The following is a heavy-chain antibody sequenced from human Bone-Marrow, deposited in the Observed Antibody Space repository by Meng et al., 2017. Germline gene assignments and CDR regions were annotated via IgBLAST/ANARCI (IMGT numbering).Heavy chain of an antibody. Sequence: GGSLRLSCVVSGFIVSSNYMSWVRQAPGKGLEWVSYISSSGSTIYYADSVKGRFTISRDNAKNSLYLQMNSLRAEDTAVYYCVRNAKLKYCSGGSCYGYFDYWGQGTLVTVSS. CDR2: ISSSGSTI. V-gene: IGHV3-11*04. CDR1: GFIVSSNY. J-gene: IGHJ4*02. D-gene: IGHD2-15*01. CDR3: VRNAKLKYCSGGSCYGYFDY.